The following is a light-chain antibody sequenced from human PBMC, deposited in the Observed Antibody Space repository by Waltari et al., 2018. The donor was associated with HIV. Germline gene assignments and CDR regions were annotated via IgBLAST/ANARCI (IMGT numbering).Light chain of an antibody. Sequence: DIQMTQSPSTLSVSVGARVIITCRSSQNVDNWLAWYQQRPGRAPKVLIYKTSTLQTGVPSRFSGSGSGTEFSLTISRLQPDDFATYYCQQYKSFSLTFGQGTRLEIK. V-gene: IGKV1-5*03. CDR2: KTS. CDR3: QQYKSFSLT. CDR1: QNVDNW. J-gene: IGKJ5*01.